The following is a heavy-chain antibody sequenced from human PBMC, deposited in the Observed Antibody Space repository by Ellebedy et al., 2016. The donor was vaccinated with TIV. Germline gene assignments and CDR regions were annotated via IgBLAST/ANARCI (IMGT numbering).Heavy chain of an antibody. CDR1: GDSVSSNSAT. V-gene: IGHV6-1*01. J-gene: IGHJ4*02. CDR2: TYYRSQWDN. CDR3: ARNYYGSGSYYASFDY. Sequence: SQTLSLTCAISGDSVSSNSATWNWIRQSPSRGLEWLGRTYYRSQWDNDYAPSVKSRIIINPDTSKNQFSLQLNSVTPEDTAVYFCARNYYGSGSYYASFDYWGQGTLVTVSS. D-gene: IGHD3-10*01.